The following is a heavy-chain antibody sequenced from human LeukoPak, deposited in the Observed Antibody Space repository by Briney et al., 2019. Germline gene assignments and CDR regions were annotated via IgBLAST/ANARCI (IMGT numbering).Heavy chain of an antibody. CDR3: ARTDYGDHYYYYYYMDV. Sequence: ASVKVSCKASGYTFTSYGISWVRQAPGQGLEWMGWISAYNGNTNYAQKLQGRVTMTTDTSTSTAYMELRSLRSDDTAVYYCARTDYGDHYYYYYYMDVWGKGTTVTISS. CDR2: ISAYNGNT. CDR1: GYTFTSYG. D-gene: IGHD4-17*01. V-gene: IGHV1-18*01. J-gene: IGHJ6*03.